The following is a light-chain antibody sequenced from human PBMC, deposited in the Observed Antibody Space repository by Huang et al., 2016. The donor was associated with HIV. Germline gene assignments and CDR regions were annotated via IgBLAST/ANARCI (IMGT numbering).Light chain of an antibody. V-gene: IGKV3-15*01. CDR2: GSS. CDR3: HQYNNWLLS. CDR1: RTVSTN. Sequence: IVMTQSPATLSVSPGERVTLSCRANRTVSTNLAWYQQRPGQAPRLLIYGSSTRAPGLPALFSGSGSGTDFSLTISSLQSEDFALYYCHQYNNWLLSFGGGTRVDI. J-gene: IGKJ4*01.